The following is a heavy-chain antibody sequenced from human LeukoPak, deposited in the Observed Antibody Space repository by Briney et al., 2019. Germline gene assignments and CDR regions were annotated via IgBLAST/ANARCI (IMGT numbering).Heavy chain of an antibody. CDR3: ASRSGLRLGELSLY. CDR1: GYTFTSYG. CDR2: ISAYNGNT. D-gene: IGHD3-16*02. J-gene: IGHJ4*02. V-gene: IGHV1-18*01. Sequence: ASVKVSCKASGYTFTSYGISWVRQAPGQGLEWMGWISAYNGNTNYAQKLRGRVTMTRDTSISTAYMELSRLRSDDTAVYYCASRSGLRLGELSLYWGQGTLVTVSS.